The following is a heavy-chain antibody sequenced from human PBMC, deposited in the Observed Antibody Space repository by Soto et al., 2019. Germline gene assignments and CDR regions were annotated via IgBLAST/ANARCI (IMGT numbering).Heavy chain of an antibody. CDR2: IYWDDDK. D-gene: IGHD4-4*01. J-gene: IGHJ5*01. CDR3: AHYTVHREYNRLDT. V-gene: IGHV2-5*02. Sequence: AGPTLVNPTQTLTLTCTFSWFSLSTSGVGVGWIRQPPGKALEWLALIYWDDDKRYSPSLKSRLTITKDTSKNQVVLTMTNMDPVDTATYYCAHYTVHREYNRLDTWGHGTLVTIAS. CDR1: WFSLSTSGVG.